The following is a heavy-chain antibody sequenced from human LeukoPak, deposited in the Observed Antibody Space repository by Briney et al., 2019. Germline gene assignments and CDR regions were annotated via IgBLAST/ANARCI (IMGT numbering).Heavy chain of an antibody. CDR1: GESFSDFY. CDR2: INHSGTT. V-gene: IGHV4-34*01. CDR3: ARDGGGGILLGYFDY. D-gene: IGHD2-15*01. J-gene: IGHJ4*02. Sequence: SETLSLTCAVYGESFSDFYWNWVRQSPGKGLEWIGEINHSGTTNYNPSLMSRVTISVDPSKNQFSLKLSSVTAADTAVYYCARDGGGGILLGYFDYWGQGTLVTVSS.